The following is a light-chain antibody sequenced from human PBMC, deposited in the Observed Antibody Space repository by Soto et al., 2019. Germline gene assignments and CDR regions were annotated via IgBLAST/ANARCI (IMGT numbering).Light chain of an antibody. J-gene: IGKJ3*01. Sequence: DIVMTQSPLSLPVTPGEPASISCRSSQSLLHSNGYNYLDWYLQKPGQSPQLLIYLGSHRASGVPDRFSGSGSGTDFTLKISRVEAEDVGVYYCMQGSQSQFTFGPGTKVDIK. CDR2: LGS. V-gene: IGKV2-28*01. CDR3: MQGSQSQFT. CDR1: QSLLHSNGYNY.